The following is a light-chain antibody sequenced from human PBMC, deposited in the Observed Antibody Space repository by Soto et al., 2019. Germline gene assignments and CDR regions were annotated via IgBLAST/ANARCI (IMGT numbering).Light chain of an antibody. Sequence: DIQMTQSPSSLSASVRDRVTITCRASQGIRTYLAWYQQKPGKVPKLLIFSASTLQSGVPPRFSGSGSGTDFTLTISSLQPEDVATYYCQKYDSAPWTFGQGTK. J-gene: IGKJ1*01. CDR2: SAS. CDR1: QGIRTY. V-gene: IGKV1-27*01. CDR3: QKYDSAPWT.